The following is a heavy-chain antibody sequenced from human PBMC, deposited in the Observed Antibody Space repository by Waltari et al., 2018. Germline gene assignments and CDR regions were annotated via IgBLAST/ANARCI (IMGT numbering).Heavy chain of an antibody. Sequence: QVKLQQWGEGLVKPSETLSLTCAVYGGSISGYYYWSWIRQPPGKGLEWIGYIYGNSASTNYNPSLKNRVTISKDTSKNQFSLKLSSVTAADTAVYYCARDRGYSYLFGLDSWGQGVVVTVSS. CDR3: ARDRGYSYLFGLDS. CDR2: IYGNSAST. V-gene: IGHV4-59*12. CDR1: GGSISGYY. J-gene: IGHJ4*03. D-gene: IGHD5-18*01.